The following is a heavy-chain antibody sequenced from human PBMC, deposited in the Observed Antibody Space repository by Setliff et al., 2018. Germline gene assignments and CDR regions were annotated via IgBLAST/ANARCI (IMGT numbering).Heavy chain of an antibody. J-gene: IGHJ4*02. Sequence: GGSLRLSCAASGFNLSSYWMTWVRQAPGKGLEWVANIQEHGSQINYMDSLKGRFTITRDNAKNSLYLQMNSLRAEDTAVYYCARDGGEYWGQGTLVTVSS. CDR3: ARDGGEY. CDR1: GFNLSSYW. CDR2: IQEHGSQI. D-gene: IGHD3-16*01. V-gene: IGHV3-7*01.